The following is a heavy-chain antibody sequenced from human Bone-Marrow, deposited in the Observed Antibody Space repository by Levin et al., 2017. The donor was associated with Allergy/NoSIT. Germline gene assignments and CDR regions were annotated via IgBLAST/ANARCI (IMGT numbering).Heavy chain of an antibody. CDR3: AILVATMYGVVVVAANPDAKSYYYYGMDV. J-gene: IGHJ6*02. D-gene: IGHD2-15*01. CDR1: GGTFSSYA. CDR2: IIPIFGTA. V-gene: IGHV1-69*13. Sequence: SVKVSCKASGGTFSSYAISWVRQAPGQGLEWMGGIIPIFGTANYAQKFQGRVTITADESTSTAYMELSSLRSEDTAVYYCAILVATMYGVVVVAANPDAKSYYYYGMDVWGQGTTVTVSS.